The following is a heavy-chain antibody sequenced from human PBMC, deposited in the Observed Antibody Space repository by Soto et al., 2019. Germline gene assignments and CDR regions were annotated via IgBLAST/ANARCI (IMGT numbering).Heavy chain of an antibody. CDR1: GFILNTNH. V-gene: IGHV3-53*01. CDR2: FYTGGDT. CDR3: VRDAPPYGGSLGY. D-gene: IGHD5-12*01. J-gene: IGHJ4*02. Sequence: SLRLSCAASGFILNTNHMSSVRQARGKGLEWVSIFYTGGDTYHADSVKGRFTISRDDSKNTLFLQMNSLRVEDTAVYYCVRDAPPYGGSLGYWGQGTLVTVSS.